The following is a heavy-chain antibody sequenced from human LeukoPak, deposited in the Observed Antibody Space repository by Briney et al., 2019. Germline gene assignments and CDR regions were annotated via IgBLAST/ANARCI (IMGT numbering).Heavy chain of an antibody. Sequence: GGSLRLSCAASGFTFSNAWMSWVRQAPGKGLEWVGRIKSKTDGGTTDYAAPVKGRFTISRDDSKNTLYLQMNSLKTEDTAVCYCTTVITIFGVESDYWGQGTLVTVSS. CDR3: TTVITIFGVESDY. V-gene: IGHV3-15*01. CDR2: IKSKTDGGTT. J-gene: IGHJ4*02. D-gene: IGHD3-3*01. CDR1: GFTFSNAW.